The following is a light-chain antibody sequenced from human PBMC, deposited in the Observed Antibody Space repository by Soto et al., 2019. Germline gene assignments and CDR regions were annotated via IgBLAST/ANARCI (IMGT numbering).Light chain of an antibody. CDR1: QSVSSY. Sequence: EIVLTQSPATLCLSPGERATLSCRASQSVSSYLGWYQQEPGQAPRLLIYDASNRATGIPARFSGSGSGTDFTLTISSLEPEDFAVYYCQQRSIWPPITFGQGTRLEIK. CDR3: QQRSIWPPIT. J-gene: IGKJ5*01. CDR2: DAS. V-gene: IGKV3-11*01.